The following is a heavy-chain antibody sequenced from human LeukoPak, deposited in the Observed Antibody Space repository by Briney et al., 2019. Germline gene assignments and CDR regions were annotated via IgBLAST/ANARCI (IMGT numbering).Heavy chain of an antibody. Sequence: GGSLRLSCAASGFTFSSYSMNWVRQAPGKGLEWVSFISSSRRYIYYADSVKGRFTISRDNAKNSLFLQMNSLRAEDTAVYYCARDNGLSSSWYPWFDYWGQGTLVTVSS. D-gene: IGHD6-13*01. J-gene: IGHJ4*02. CDR3: ARDNGLSSSWYPWFDY. V-gene: IGHV3-21*01. CDR1: GFTFSSYS. CDR2: ISSSRRYI.